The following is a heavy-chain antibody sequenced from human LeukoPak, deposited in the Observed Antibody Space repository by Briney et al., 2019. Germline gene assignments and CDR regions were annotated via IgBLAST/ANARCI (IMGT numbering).Heavy chain of an antibody. Sequence: SVKVSCKASGGTFSSYAISWVRQAPGQGLEWMGGIIPIFGTANYAQKFQGRVTITADESTSTAYMELSSLRSEDTVVYYCARGQWLSFLIDYWGQGTLGTVSS. J-gene: IGHJ4*02. D-gene: IGHD6-19*01. CDR2: IIPIFGTA. CDR1: GGTFSSYA. V-gene: IGHV1-69*01. CDR3: ARGQWLSFLIDY.